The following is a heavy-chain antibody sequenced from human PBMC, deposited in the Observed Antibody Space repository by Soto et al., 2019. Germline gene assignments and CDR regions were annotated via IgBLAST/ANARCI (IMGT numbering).Heavy chain of an antibody. Sequence: QVQLVESGGGVVQPGRSLRLSCAASGFTFSSYGMHWVRQAPGKGLEWVAVISYDGSNKYYADSVKGRFTISRDNSKNTLYLQMNSLRAEDTAVYYCAKDGGGYYDSSALLWKWGQGTLVTVSS. CDR1: GFTFSSYG. J-gene: IGHJ4*02. CDR3: AKDGGGYYDSSALLWK. V-gene: IGHV3-30*18. CDR2: ISYDGSNK. D-gene: IGHD3-22*01.